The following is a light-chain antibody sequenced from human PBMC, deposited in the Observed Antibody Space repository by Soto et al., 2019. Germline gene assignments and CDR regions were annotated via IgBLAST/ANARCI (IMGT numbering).Light chain of an antibody. CDR2: ATS. J-gene: IGLJ1*01. CDR1: SSDVGTYNL. Sequence: QSALTQPAAVSGSPGQSITISCTGTSSDVGTYNLVSWYQQYPGKAPKLMIYATSKRPSGVSNRFSGSKSGTSASLAISGLRSEDEADYYCASWDDSLSGYVFGTGTKLTVL. V-gene: IGLV2-14*02. CDR3: ASWDDSLSGYV.